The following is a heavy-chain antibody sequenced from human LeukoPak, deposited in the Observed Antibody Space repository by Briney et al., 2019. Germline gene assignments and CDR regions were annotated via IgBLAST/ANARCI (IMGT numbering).Heavy chain of an antibody. CDR2: TYYRSKWNN. CDR3: ARDRGGSSWYYFDN. V-gene: IGHV6-1*01. CDR1: GDSVSRDTAA. D-gene: IGHD6-13*01. Sequence: SQTLSLTCAISGDSVSRDTAAWSWVRQSPSRGLEWLGRTYYRSKWNNDYAVSVKSRITIKPDTSKNQFSLQPNSVTPEDTAVYYCARDRGGSSWYYFDNWGQGSLVTVSS. J-gene: IGHJ4*02.